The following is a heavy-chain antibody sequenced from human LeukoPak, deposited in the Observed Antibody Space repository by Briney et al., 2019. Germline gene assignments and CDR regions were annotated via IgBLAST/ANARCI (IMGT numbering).Heavy chain of an antibody. D-gene: IGHD6-13*01. V-gene: IGHV4-59*08. Sequence: SETLSLTCTVSGGSISSYYWSWIRQPPGKGLEWIGYIYYNGSTNYNPSLKSRVTISVDTSKNQFSLKLSSVTAADTAVYYCASGVAAAGTMGYYYYGMDAWGQGTTVTVSS. CDR3: ASGVAAAGTMGYYYYGMDA. J-gene: IGHJ6*02. CDR1: GGSISSYY. CDR2: IYYNGST.